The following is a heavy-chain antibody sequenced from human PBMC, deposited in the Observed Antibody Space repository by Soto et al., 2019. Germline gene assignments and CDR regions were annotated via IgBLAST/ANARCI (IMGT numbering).Heavy chain of an antibody. D-gene: IGHD1-1*01. CDR1: WFTVSNNY. V-gene: IGHV3-53*01. Sequence: GGSLRLSCAASWFTVSNNYMSWIRQAPGKGLEWVSVIYTDDTTYYADSVKGRFTISRDTSKNTLYLQMNSLRAEDTAMYYCARGKTGTTGYFDYWGQGTLVTVSS. CDR3: ARGKTGTTGYFDY. J-gene: IGHJ4*02. CDR2: IYTDDTT.